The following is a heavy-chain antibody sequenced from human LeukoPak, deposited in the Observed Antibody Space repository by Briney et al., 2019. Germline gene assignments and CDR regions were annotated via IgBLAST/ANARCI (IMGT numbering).Heavy chain of an antibody. CDR2: IYSGGST. CDR1: GFTVSSNY. V-gene: IGHV3-53*01. J-gene: IGHJ4*02. CDR3: AGSGLRYFDWLLPVVDY. D-gene: IGHD3-9*01. Sequence: PGGSLRLSCAASGFTVSSNYMSWVRQAPGKGLEGVSVIYSGGSTYYADSVKGRFTISRDNSKNTLYLQMNSLRAEDTAVYYCAGSGLRYFDWLLPVVDYWGQGTLVTVSS.